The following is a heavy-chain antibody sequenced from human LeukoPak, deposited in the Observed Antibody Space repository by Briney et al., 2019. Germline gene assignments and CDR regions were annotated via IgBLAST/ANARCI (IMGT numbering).Heavy chain of an antibody. Sequence: PSQTLSLTCTVSGGSISSGDYYWSWIRQPPGKGLEWIGYIYYSGSTYYNPSLKSRVTISVDTSKNQFSLKLSSVTAADTAVYYCARLGYYYDSSRIWYFDLWGRGTLVTVSS. J-gene: IGHJ2*01. CDR3: ARLGYYYDSSRIWYFDL. CDR1: GGSISSGDYY. V-gene: IGHV4-30-4*08. CDR2: IYYSGST. D-gene: IGHD3-22*01.